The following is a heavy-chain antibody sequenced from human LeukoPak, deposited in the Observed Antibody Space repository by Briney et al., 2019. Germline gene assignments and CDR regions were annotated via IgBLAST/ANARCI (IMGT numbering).Heavy chain of an antibody. D-gene: IGHD6-6*01. CDR1: GYTFTGYY. CDR3: ARDTGEPYSSSSGWFDP. Sequence: ASVKVSCKASGYTFTGYYMHWVRQAPGQGLEWMGWINPNSGGTNYVQKFQGRVTMTRDTSISTAYMELSRLRSDDTAVYYCARDTGEPYSSSSGWFDPWGQGTLVTVSS. CDR2: INPNSGGT. J-gene: IGHJ5*02. V-gene: IGHV1-2*02.